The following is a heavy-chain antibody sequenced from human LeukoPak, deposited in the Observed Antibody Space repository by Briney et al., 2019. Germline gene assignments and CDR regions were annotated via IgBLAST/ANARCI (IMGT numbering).Heavy chain of an antibody. J-gene: IGHJ4*02. D-gene: IGHD6-13*01. CDR3: ARDHKPYELYSSSWYGSDVFDY. Sequence: PSEPLSLTCTGSGGSITSYYWSWIRQPPGKGLEWIGYIYHSGSTKYNPSLKSRVTISVDKSKNQFSLELSSVTAADTAVYYCARDHKPYELYSSSWYGSDVFDYWGQGTLVTVSS. CDR1: GGSITSYY. CDR2: IYHSGST. V-gene: IGHV4-59*12.